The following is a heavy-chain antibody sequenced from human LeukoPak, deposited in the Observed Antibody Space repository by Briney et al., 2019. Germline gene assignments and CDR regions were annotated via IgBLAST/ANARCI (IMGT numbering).Heavy chain of an antibody. CDR3: AREEAEQQLDY. V-gene: IGHV1-46*01. J-gene: IGHJ4*02. CDR2: INPSGGST. Sequence: ASVKVSCKASGYTFTSYYMHWVRQAPGQGLEWMGIINPSGGSTSYAQKSQGRVTMTRDMSTSTVYMELSSLRSEDTAVYYCAREEAEQQLDYWGQGTLVTVSS. D-gene: IGHD6-13*01. CDR1: GYTFTSYY.